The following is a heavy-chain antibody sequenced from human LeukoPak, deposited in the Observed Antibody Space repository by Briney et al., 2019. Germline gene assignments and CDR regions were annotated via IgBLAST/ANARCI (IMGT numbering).Heavy chain of an antibody. V-gene: IGHV1-8*01. D-gene: IGHD3-10*01. J-gene: IGHJ4*02. Sequence: ASVKVSCKASGYTFTSYDINWVRQATGQGLEWMGWMNPNSGNTGYAQKFQGRVTMTRDTSISTAYMELSRLRSDDTAVYYCARGTLYYGSGIYPHPGNYYFDYWGQGTLVTVSS. CDR1: GYTFTSYD. CDR2: MNPNSGNT. CDR3: ARGTLYYGSGIYPHPGNYYFDY.